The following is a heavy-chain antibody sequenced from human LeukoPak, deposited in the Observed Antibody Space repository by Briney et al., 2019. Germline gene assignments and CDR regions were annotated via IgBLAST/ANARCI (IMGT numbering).Heavy chain of an antibody. CDR3: ARDRIIVSSRVSDAFDI. Sequence: SVKVSCKASGGTFSSYAISWVRQAPGQGLEWMGGIIPIFGTANYAQKFQGRVTITTDESTSTAYMELSSLRPEATAVYYCARDRIIVSSRVSDAFDIWGQGTMVTVSS. CDR1: GGTFSSYA. D-gene: IGHD2-15*01. V-gene: IGHV1-69*05. J-gene: IGHJ3*02. CDR2: IIPIFGTA.